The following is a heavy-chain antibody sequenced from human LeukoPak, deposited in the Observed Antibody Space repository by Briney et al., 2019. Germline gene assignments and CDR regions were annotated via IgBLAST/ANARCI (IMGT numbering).Heavy chain of an antibody. CDR1: GYTFTSYD. D-gene: IGHD2-2*01. CDR3: ARWGQYCSSTSCNYRDY. Sequence: VASVKVSCKASGYTFTSYDINWVRQATGQGLEWMGWMNPNSGNTGYAQKFQGRVTMTRNTSISTAYMELSSLRSEDTAVYYCARWGQYCSSTSCNYRDYWGQGTLVTVSS. J-gene: IGHJ4*02. CDR2: MNPNSGNT. V-gene: IGHV1-8*01.